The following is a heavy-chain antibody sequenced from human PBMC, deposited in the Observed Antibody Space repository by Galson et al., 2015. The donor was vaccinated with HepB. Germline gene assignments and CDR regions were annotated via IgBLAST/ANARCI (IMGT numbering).Heavy chain of an antibody. Sequence: SLRLSCATSGFTFSSYNMNWVRQAPGKGLEWVSCISGDSTYMYYADSVKGRFTISRDNAKNSLDLQMTGLRADDTAVYYCARDPPLGTPFDFWGQGTLVTVSS. J-gene: IGHJ4*02. V-gene: IGHV3-21*01. CDR1: GFTFSSYN. CDR3: ARDPPLGTPFDF. D-gene: IGHD7-27*01. CDR2: ISGDSTYM.